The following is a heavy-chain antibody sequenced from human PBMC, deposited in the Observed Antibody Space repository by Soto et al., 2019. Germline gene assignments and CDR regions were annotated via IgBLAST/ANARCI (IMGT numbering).Heavy chain of an antibody. CDR2: IYPMFGAA. V-gene: IGHV1-69*19. Sequence: QVQLVQSGAEMKKPGSSVKVSCQSSGGTFNTYAMNWVRQAPGQGPEWMGDIYPMFGAANYAPKFQGRVTITADESTGTPYMQLSSLPSEDPAIYVCAREVQVNTPAFGYWGQGTLVTVSS. CDR1: GGTFNTYA. J-gene: IGHJ4*02. D-gene: IGHD3-22*01. CDR3: AREVQVNTPAFGY.